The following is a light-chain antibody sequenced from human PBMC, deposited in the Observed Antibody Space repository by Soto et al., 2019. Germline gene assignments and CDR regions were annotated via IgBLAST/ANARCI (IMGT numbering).Light chain of an antibody. V-gene: IGLV1-40*01. CDR3: HSYDSSLSGYV. Sequence: QSVLTQPPSVSGAPGQRVTISCTGSSSYIGAGYDVHWYQQLPGAAPKLLFYGNTNRPSGVPDRFSGSKSGTSASLAITGLQAEDEADYYCHSYDSSLSGYVFGTGTKVTVL. CDR2: GNT. J-gene: IGLJ1*01. CDR1: SSYIGAGYD.